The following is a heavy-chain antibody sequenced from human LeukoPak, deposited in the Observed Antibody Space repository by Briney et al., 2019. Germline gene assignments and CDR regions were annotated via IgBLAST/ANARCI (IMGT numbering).Heavy chain of an antibody. CDR3: ARETDIVVVVAAHPGAFDI. CDR2: IIPILGIA. J-gene: IGHJ3*02. V-gene: IGHV1-69*04. CDR1: GGTFSSYT. D-gene: IGHD2-15*01. Sequence: SVKVSCKASGGTFSSYTISWVRQAPGQGLEWMGRIIPILGIANYAQKLQGRVTITADKSTSTAYMELSSLRSEDTAVYYCARETDIVVVVAAHPGAFDIWGQGTMVTVSS.